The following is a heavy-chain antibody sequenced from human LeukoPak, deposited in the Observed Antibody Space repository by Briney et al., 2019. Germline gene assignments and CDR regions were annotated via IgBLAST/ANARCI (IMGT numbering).Heavy chain of an antibody. J-gene: IGHJ4*02. CDR3: ARARDSSGLFDY. CDR2: INPNSGGT. Sequence: ASVKVSCKASGYTFTGYYMHWVRQAPGQGLEWMGWINPNSGGTNYAQKFQGRVTMTRDTSISTAYMELSRLRSDDTAVYYCARARDSSGLFDYWGQGTLVTVSS. V-gene: IGHV1-2*02. CDR1: GYTFTGYY. D-gene: IGHD3-22*01.